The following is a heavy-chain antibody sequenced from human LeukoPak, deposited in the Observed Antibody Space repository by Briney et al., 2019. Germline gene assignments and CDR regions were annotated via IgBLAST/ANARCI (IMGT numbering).Heavy chain of an antibody. V-gene: IGHV1-2*02. D-gene: IGHD1-26*01. J-gene: IGHJ3*02. CDR3: ARDTRGASAFDI. CDR1: GYTFTGYY. Sequence: ASVKVSCKASGYTFTGYYMHCVRQAPGQGLEWMGWINPNSGGTNYAQKFQGRVTMTRDTSISTAYMELSRLRSDDTAVYYCARDTRGASAFDIWGQGTMVTVSS. CDR2: INPNSGGT.